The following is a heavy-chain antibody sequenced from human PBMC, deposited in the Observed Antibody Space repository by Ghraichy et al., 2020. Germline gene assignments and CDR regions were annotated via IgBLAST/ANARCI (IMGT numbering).Heavy chain of an antibody. D-gene: IGHD1-7*01. J-gene: IGHJ6*03. CDR3: ARGLKLELLYYYYYMDV. V-gene: IGHV4-34*01. CDR1: GGSFSGYY. Sequence: SETLSLTCAVYGGSFSGYYWSWIRQPPGKGLEWIGEINHSGSTNYNPSLKSRVTISVDTSKNQFSLKLSSVTAADTAVYYCARGLKLELLYYYYYMDVWGKGTTVTVSS. CDR2: INHSGST.